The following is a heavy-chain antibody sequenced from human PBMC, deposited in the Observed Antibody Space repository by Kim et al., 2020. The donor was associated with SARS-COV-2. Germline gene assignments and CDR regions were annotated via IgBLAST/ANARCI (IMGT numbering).Heavy chain of an antibody. D-gene: IGHD6-19*01. Sequence: GGSLRLSCAASGFTFSSYEMNWVRQAPGKGLEWVSYISSSGGTIYYADSVKGRFTISRDNAKNSLYLQMNSLRAEDTAVYYCARVRPQWLVSYGMDVWGQGTTVTVS. J-gene: IGHJ6*02. CDR3: ARVRPQWLVSYGMDV. CDR2: ISSSGGTI. CDR1: GFTFSSYE. V-gene: IGHV3-48*03.